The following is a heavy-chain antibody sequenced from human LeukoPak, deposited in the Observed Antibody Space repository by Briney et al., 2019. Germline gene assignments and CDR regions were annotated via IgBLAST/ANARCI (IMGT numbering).Heavy chain of an antibody. CDR2: ISYDGSNK. D-gene: IGHD6-19*01. CDR3: ASSIAVAGYFDY. Sequence: GGSLRLSCAASGFTFSSYAMHWVRQAPGKGLEWVAVISYDGSNKYYADSVKGRFTISRDNSKNTLYLQMNSLRADDTAVYYCASSIAVAGYFDYWGQGTLVTVSS. CDR1: GFTFSSYA. J-gene: IGHJ4*02. V-gene: IGHV3-30-3*01.